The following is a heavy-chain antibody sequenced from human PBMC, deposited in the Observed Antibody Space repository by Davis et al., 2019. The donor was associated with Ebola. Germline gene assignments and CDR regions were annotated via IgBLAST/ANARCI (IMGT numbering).Heavy chain of an antibody. J-gene: IGHJ4*02. CDR1: GYPLTELA. Sequence: ASVKVSCKVSGYPLTELAIHWVRQAPGKGLEWMGGFDPEDGELIYAQRFQGRVTMTRNTSISTAYMELSSLRSEATAVYYCARASTVVLHDWGQGTLVTVSS. CDR3: ARASTVVLHD. CDR2: FDPEDGEL. V-gene: IGHV1-24*01. D-gene: IGHD4-11*01.